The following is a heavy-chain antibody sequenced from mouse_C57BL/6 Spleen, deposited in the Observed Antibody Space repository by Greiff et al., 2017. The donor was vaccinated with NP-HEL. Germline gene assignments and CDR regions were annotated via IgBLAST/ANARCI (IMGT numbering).Heavy chain of an antibody. CDR1: GFNIKDYY. V-gene: IGHV14-2*01. D-gene: IGHD4-1*01. J-gene: IGHJ2*01. Sequence: EVQLQQSGAELVKPGASVKLSCTASGFNIKDYYMHWVKQRTEQGLEWIGRIDPEDGETKYAPNFQGKATITADTSSNTAYLQLSSLTSEDTAVYYCAITGTGDYWGQGTTLTVSS. CDR3: AITGTGDY. CDR2: IDPEDGET.